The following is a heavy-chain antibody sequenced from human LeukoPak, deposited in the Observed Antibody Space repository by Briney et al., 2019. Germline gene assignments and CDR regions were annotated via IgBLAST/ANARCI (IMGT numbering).Heavy chain of an antibody. V-gene: IGHV1-2*02. J-gene: IGHJ4*02. CDR1: GYTFTGYY. D-gene: IGHD2-2*01. Sequence: GASVKVSCKASGYTFTGYYMHWVRQAPGQGLEWMGWINPNSGGTNYAQKFQGRVTMTRDTSISTAYMELSRLRSDDTAVYYCARPAAIGSGSDFDYWGQGTLVTVSS. CDR2: INPNSGGT. CDR3: ARPAAIGSGSDFDY.